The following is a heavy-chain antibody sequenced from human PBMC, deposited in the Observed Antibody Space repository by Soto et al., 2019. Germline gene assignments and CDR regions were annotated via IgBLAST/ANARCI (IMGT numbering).Heavy chain of an antibody. D-gene: IGHD6-19*01. CDR1: GGTFSSYA. CDR3: ARGEKQWLTLGGYYYYYGMDV. J-gene: IGHJ6*02. V-gene: IGHV1-69*13. CDR2: IIPIFGTA. Sequence: SVKVSCKASGGTFSSYATSWVRQAPGQGLEWMGGIIPIFGTANYAQKFQGRVTITADESTSTAYMELSSLRSEDTAVYYCARGEKQWLTLGGYYYYYGMDVWGQGTTVTVSS.